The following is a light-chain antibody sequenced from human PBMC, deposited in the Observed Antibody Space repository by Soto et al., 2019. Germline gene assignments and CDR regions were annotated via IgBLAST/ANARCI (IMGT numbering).Light chain of an antibody. CDR3: SSFAVGNNFCV. J-gene: IGLJ1*01. CDR2: EVS. Sequence: QSALTQPPSVSGSPGQSVTISCTGTSSDVGAYNYVSWYQQHPGKAPKLMIYEVSKRPSGVPDRFSDSKSGNTASLTVSGLQAEDEAHYYCSSFAVGNNFCVFGTGTKVTIL. V-gene: IGLV2-8*01. CDR1: SSDVGAYNY.